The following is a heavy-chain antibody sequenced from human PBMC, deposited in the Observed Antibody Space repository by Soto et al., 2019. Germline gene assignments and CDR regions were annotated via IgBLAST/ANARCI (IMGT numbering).Heavy chain of an antibody. J-gene: IGHJ4*02. Sequence: GASVKVSCKASGGTFSSYAISWVRQAPGQGLEWMGGIIPIFGTANYAQKFQGRVTITADESTSTAYMELSSLRSEDTAVYYCARDFKNTVMGWYLDYWGQGTLVTVSS. CDR2: IIPIFGTA. CDR3: ARDFKNTVMGWYLDY. D-gene: IGHD6-19*01. V-gene: IGHV1-69*13. CDR1: GGTFSSYA.